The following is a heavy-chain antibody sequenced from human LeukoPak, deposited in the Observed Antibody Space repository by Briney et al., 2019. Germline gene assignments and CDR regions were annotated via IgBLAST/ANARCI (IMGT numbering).Heavy chain of an antibody. CDR2: IYHSGST. D-gene: IGHD3-10*01. CDR3: ARLMGTRNYYGSGSYYNGKYYYYYMDV. J-gene: IGHJ6*03. V-gene: IGHV4-38-2*02. CDR1: GYSISSGYY. Sequence: SETLSLTCTVSGYSISSGYYWGWIRQPPGKGLERIGSIYHSGSTNYNPSLKSRVTISVDTSKNQFSLKLSSVTAADTAVYYCARLMGTRNYYGSGSYYNGKYYYYYMDVWGKGTTVTISS.